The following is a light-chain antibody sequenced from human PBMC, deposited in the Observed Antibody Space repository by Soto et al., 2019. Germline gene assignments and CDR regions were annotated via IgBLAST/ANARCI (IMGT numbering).Light chain of an antibody. V-gene: IGKV1-39*01. CDR3: QQSYSATWT. CDR1: QGISTY. CDR2: AAS. J-gene: IGKJ1*01. Sequence: DIQMTQSPSSLSASVGDRVTITCRASQGISTYLNWYLQKPGKAPKLLIYAASSLQSGVPSRFSGSGSETDLTITISSLQPEDFATYSCQQSYSATWTFGQGTKVDIK.